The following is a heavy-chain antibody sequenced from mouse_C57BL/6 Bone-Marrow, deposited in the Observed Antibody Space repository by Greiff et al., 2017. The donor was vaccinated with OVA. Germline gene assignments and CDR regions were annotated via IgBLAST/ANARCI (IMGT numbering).Heavy chain of an antibody. CDR1: GYTFTSYW. CDR2: IHPNSGST. CDR3: ATNPGAY. V-gene: IGHV1-64*01. Sequence: QVHVKQSGAELVKPGASVKLSCKASGYTFTSYWMHWVKQRPGQGLEWIGMIHPNSGSTNYNEKFKSKATLTVDKSSSTAYMQLSSLTSEDSAVYYCATNPGAYWGQGTLVTVSA. J-gene: IGHJ3*01.